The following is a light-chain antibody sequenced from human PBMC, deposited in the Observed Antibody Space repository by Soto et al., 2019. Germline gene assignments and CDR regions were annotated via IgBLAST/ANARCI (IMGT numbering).Light chain of an antibody. CDR3: LQDYNYPRT. CDR1: QDIRTE. Sequence: ALQMTQSASSLSASVGDRVTITCRASQDIRTELGWYQQKPGKAPKLLIYGATTLQSGVPSRFSGSGSGTEFTLTISGLQPGDFATYYCLQDYNYPRTFGQGTKVEVK. J-gene: IGKJ1*01. CDR2: GAT. V-gene: IGKV1-6*01.